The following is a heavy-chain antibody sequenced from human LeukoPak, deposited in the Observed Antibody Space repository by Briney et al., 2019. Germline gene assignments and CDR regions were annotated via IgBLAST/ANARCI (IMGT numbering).Heavy chain of an antibody. CDR1: GFTFSVSA. CDR2: IRTRTDRYAT. J-gene: IGHJ4*02. V-gene: IGHV3-73*01. D-gene: IGHD3-10*01. Sequence: GGSLKLSCAASGFTFSVSAIHWVRQASGKGLEWVGRIRTRTDRYATAYAAAVKGRFTVSRDDSKNTAYLQMNSLKTEDTAVYYCTRLDYGSDYWGQGTQVIVSS. CDR3: TRLDYGSDY.